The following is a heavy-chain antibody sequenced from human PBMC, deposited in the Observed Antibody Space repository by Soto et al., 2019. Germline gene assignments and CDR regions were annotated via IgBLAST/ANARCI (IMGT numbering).Heavy chain of an antibody. V-gene: IGHV3-30-3*01. CDR2: ISYDGSNK. CDR3: ARGGHIVGVTAIPE. Sequence: QVQLVESGGGVVQPGRSLRLSCAASGFTFSSYAMHWVRQAPGKGLEWVAVISYDGSNKYYADSVKGRFTISRDNSKNTLYLQMNSLRAEDTAVYYCARGGHIVGVTAIPEWGQGTLVTVSS. J-gene: IGHJ4*02. D-gene: IGHD2-21*02. CDR1: GFTFSSYA.